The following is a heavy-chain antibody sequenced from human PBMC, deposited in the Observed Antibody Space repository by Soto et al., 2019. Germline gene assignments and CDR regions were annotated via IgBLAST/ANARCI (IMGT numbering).Heavy chain of an antibody. D-gene: IGHD6-25*01. CDR2: IYPGDSDT. J-gene: IGHJ4*02. V-gene: IGHV5-51*01. Sequence: GESLKISCKGSGYSFTTYWIGWVRQMPGKGLEWMAIIYPGDSDTRVSPSFRGQVTISVDKSISTAYVQWSSLKASDTAMYYCTRGGAATRTFDYWGQGPLVTVSS. CDR3: TRGGAATRTFDY. CDR1: GYSFTTYW.